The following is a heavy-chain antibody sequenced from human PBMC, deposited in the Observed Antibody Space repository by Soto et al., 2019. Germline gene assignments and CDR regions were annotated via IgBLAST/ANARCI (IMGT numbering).Heavy chain of an antibody. D-gene: IGHD6-13*01. CDR1: GGSISSGDYY. CDR2: IYYSGST. J-gene: IGHJ5*02. Sequence: SETLSLTCTVSGGSISSGDYYWSWIRQPPGKGLEWIGYIYYSGSTYYNPSLKSRVTISVGTSKNQFSLKLSSVTAADTAVYYCASTIAAGGFDPWGQGTLVTVS. CDR3: ASTIAAGGFDP. V-gene: IGHV4-30-4*01.